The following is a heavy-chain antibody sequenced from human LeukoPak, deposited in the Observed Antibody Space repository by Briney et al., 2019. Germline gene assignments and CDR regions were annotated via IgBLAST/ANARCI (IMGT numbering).Heavy chain of an antibody. V-gene: IGHV4-34*01. CDR3: ARRRRYSYEIDY. J-gene: IGHJ4*02. Sequence: SETLSLTCAVYGGSFSGYYWSWIRQPPGKGLEWIGEINHSGSTNYSPSLKSRVTISVDTSKNQFSLKLSSVTAADTAVYYCARRRRYSYEIDYWGQGTLVTVSS. CDR2: INHSGST. CDR1: GGSFSGYY. D-gene: IGHD5-18*01.